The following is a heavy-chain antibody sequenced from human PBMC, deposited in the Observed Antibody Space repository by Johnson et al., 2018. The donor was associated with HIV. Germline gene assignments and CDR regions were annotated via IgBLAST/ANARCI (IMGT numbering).Heavy chain of an antibody. V-gene: IGHV3-23*04. D-gene: IGHD3-10*01. CDR1: GFTFSSYA. CDR3: AKALRIFGSGVKEAFDI. CDR2: ISGSGGST. J-gene: IGHJ3*02. Sequence: VQLVESGGGLVQPGASLRLSCVASGFTFSSYAMTWVRQAPGKGLEWVSSISGSGGSTFYADSVKGRLTISRDNSKNTLYLQMNSLRAEDTAVYYCAKALRIFGSGVKEAFDIWGQGTMVTVSS.